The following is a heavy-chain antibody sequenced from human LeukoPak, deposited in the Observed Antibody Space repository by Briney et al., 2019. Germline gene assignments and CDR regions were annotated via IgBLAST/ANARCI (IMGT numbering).Heavy chain of an antibody. D-gene: IGHD6-19*01. CDR1: GFTFSSSW. Sequence: GGSLRLSCAASGFTFSSSWMSWVRQAPGKGLEWVSSISSSGRDTYYADSVKGRFTVSRDNSKNTLYLQMNGLRTEDTAVYYCAIRGSGWVFDYWGQGTLVTVSS. CDR3: AIRGSGWVFDY. CDR2: ISSSGRDT. J-gene: IGHJ4*02. V-gene: IGHV3-23*01.